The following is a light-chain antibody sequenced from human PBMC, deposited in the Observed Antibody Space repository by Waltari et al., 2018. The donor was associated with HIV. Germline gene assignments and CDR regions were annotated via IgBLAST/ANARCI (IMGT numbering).Light chain of an antibody. Sequence: QSVLTQPPSVSGAPGQRVTSSCTGSSSNIGAGYDVHWYQQLPGTAPKLLTYGHSNRRSVLPARFSGSESGTSASLAITGRQAEDEAYYYCQSYDSSLSALYVFGTGTKVTVL. CDR1: SSNIGAGYD. CDR2: GHS. V-gene: IGLV1-40*01. J-gene: IGLJ1*01. CDR3: QSYDSSLSALYV.